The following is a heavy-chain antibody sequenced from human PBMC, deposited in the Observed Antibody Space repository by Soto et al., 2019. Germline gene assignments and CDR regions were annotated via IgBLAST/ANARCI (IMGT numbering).Heavy chain of an antibody. Sequence: QLQLQESGPGLVKPPETLSLTCTVSGGSISRRSHYWGWIRQSPGRHLEWIGSSYYRGSTHYNPSLKPRVTISVDTSKNQVSPKVYSVTAADTAVYYCATADGFGVVTPFFEYWGQGILVTVSS. CDR1: GGSISRRSHY. V-gene: IGHV4-39*01. D-gene: IGHD3-3*01. CDR2: SYYRGST. CDR3: ATADGFGVVTPFFEY. J-gene: IGHJ4*02.